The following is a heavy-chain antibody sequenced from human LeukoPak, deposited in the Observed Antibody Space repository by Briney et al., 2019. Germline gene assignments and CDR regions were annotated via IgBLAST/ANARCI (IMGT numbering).Heavy chain of an antibody. D-gene: IGHD3-9*01. V-gene: IGHV4-4*07. CDR1: GGSITGFK. CDR2: IYTSRGT. CDR3: ATGTLDEGYYFDH. J-gene: IGHJ4*02. Sequence: SETLSLTCSVSGGSITGFKWSWIRQPAGKGLEWIGRIYTSRGTNYNPSLKSRVTISIERSKKQVSLELPCVNAGEQAVYYCATGTLDEGYYFDHGGQGILVTVPS.